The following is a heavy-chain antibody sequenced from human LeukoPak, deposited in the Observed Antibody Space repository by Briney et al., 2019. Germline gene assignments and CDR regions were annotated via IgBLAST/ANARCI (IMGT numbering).Heavy chain of an antibody. CDR1: GGTFSSYA. V-gene: IGHV1-69*13. Sequence: AASVNVSCKASGGTFSSYAISWVRQAPGQGLEWMGGIIPIFGTANYAQKFQGRVTITADESTSTAYMELSSLRSEDTAVYYCARDLGYCSGGSCYFGSWFDPWGQGTLVTVSS. CDR3: ARDLGYCSGGSCYFGSWFDP. D-gene: IGHD2-15*01. J-gene: IGHJ5*02. CDR2: IIPIFGTA.